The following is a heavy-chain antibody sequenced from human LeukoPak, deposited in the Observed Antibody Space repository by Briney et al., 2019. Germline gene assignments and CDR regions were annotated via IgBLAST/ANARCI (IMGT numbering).Heavy chain of an antibody. CDR3: AGILGGYSYGRLDY. Sequence: PGGSLRLSCAASGFTFSSYAMHWVRQAPGKGLEWVAVISYDGSNKYYADSVKGRFTISRDNSKNTLYLQMNSLRAEDTAVYYCAGILGGYSYGRLDYWGQGTLVTVSS. D-gene: IGHD5-18*01. V-gene: IGHV3-30*04. J-gene: IGHJ4*02. CDR1: GFTFSSYA. CDR2: ISYDGSNK.